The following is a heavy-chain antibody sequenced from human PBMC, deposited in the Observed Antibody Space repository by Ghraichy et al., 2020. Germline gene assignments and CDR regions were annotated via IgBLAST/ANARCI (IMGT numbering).Heavy chain of an antibody. CDR2: IYDSGST. J-gene: IGHJ4*01. CDR1: GASINNYY. CDR3: PRQGMTPLYYFDF. Sequence: SETLSLTCTVSGASINNYYWSWVRQPPGKGLEWIGYIYDSGSTNYNPSLKGRVTMSVDTSKNQFSLNLSSVTAADAAIYYCPRQGMTPLYYFDFWGRGTLITVSS. V-gene: IGHV4-59*08. D-gene: IGHD3-10*01.